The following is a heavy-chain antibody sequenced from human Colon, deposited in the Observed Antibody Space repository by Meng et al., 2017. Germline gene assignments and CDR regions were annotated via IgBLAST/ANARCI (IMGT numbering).Heavy chain of an antibody. Sequence: QVQLMQSGAEVKKPGASLKVSCMASGYTFTSYDIHCVRQATGQGLEWKGWMSPNSGDTAYAQRFQGRVTMTRNISTATTYMEFSNLNTDDTAVYYCARGLKGGFLDYLKSRQNRFDPWGQGTLVTVSS. CDR1: GYTFTSYD. CDR3: ARGLKGGFLDYLKSRQNRFDP. J-gene: IGHJ5*02. V-gene: IGHV1-8*01. CDR2: MSPNSGDT. D-gene: IGHD3/OR15-3a*01.